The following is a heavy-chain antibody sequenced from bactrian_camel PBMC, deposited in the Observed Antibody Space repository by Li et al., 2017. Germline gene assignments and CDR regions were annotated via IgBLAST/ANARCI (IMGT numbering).Heavy chain of an antibody. CDR3: AGPLDYGLP. V-gene: IGHV3S35*01. J-gene: IGHJ6*01. D-gene: IGHD4*01. CDR1: GFTSSRYS. CDR2: INDGGTAT. Sequence: DVQLVESGGALVQPGGSLRLSCAASGFTSSRYSMGWVRQAPGKGLEWVSRINDGGTATSYADSVKGRFTISRDNAKNTVYLQMDSLKSEDTAVYYCAGPLDYGLPWGQGTQVTVS.